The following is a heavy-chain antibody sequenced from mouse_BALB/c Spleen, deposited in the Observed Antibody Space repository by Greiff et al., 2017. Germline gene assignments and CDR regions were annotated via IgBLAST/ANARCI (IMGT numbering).Heavy chain of an antibody. CDR1: GYAFTNYL. Sequence: VQLQQSGAELVRPGTSVKVSCKASGYAFTNYLIEWVKQRPGQGLEWIGVINPGSGGTNYNEKFKGKATLTADKSSSTAYMQLSSLTSDDSAVYFWARRTTADAMDYWGQGTSVTVSS. D-gene: IGHD1-2*01. V-gene: IGHV1-54*01. CDR2: INPGSGGT. CDR3: ARRTTADAMDY. J-gene: IGHJ4*01.